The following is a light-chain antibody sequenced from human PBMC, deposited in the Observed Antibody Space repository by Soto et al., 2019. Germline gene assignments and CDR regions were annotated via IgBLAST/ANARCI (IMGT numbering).Light chain of an antibody. Sequence: EIVLTQSPGTLSLSPGERATLSCRASQRLSASDIAWYQQKPGQAPKFLIYGVSSRATGIPDRFSGSGSGTDFTLTISRLETEDFAVYHCQQYGSSHIITFGHGTRLEIK. CDR3: QQYGSSHIIT. V-gene: IGKV3-20*01. CDR2: GVS. J-gene: IGKJ5*01. CDR1: QRLSASD.